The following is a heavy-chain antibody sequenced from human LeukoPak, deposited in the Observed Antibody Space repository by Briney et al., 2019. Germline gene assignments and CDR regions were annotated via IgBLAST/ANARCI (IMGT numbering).Heavy chain of an antibody. CDR3: ARHVLAVRSFDP. CDR1: GFTFSSFW. D-gene: IGHD6-6*01. Sequence: GGSLRLSCAASGFTFSSFWMSWVRQAPGKGLEWVANIKEDGSEKYYVVSVKGRFTISRDNAKNSLYLQMNSLRAEDTALYYCARHVLAVRSFDPWGQGTLVTVSS. CDR2: IKEDGSEK. J-gene: IGHJ5*02. V-gene: IGHV3-7*01.